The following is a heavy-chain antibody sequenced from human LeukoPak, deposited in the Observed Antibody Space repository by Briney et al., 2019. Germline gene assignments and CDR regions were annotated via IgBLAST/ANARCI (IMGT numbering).Heavy chain of an antibody. CDR2: IYYSGST. V-gene: IGHV4-59*01. CDR3: ARFYTGWFDP. D-gene: IGHD1-1*01. Sequence: PSETLSLTCTVSGGSISNYYWSWIRQPPGKGLEWIGYIYYSGSTNYNPSLKSRVTISLDTSKNQFSLKLSSVTAADTAVYYCARFYTGWFDPWGQGTLVTVSS. J-gene: IGHJ5*02. CDR1: GGSISNYY.